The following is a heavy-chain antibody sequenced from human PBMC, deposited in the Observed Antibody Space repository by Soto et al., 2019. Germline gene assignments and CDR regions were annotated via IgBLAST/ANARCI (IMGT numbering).Heavy chain of an antibody. D-gene: IGHD4-17*01. Sequence: SETLSLTCSVSGGSVSDKTYYWSWIRQPPGKRLEWIGYVYYSGTTNYNPSLKSRVTISVDLSKNRFPLRLSSVTTADTALYYCARTTAVPNTLRSRYFFDYWGQGTLVTVSS. J-gene: IGHJ4*02. V-gene: IGHV4-61*01. CDR1: GGSVSDKTYY. CDR2: VYYSGTT. CDR3: ARTTAVPNTLRSRYFFDY.